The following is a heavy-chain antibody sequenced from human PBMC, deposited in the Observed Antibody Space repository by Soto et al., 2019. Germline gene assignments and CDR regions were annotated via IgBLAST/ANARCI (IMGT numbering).Heavy chain of an antibody. J-gene: IGHJ6*02. V-gene: IGHV4-30-4*01. CDR1: GGSMSSGDYY. D-gene: IGHD3-9*01. Sequence: TLPLTGTVAGGSMSSGDYYWSWIRQPPGKGLEWIGYIYYSGSTYYNPSLKSRVTISVDTSKNQFSLKLSSVTAADTAVYYCARDLRRRYYDILTGYYASHYYYGMDVWGQGTTVTVS. CDR3: ARDLRRRYYDILTGYYASHYYYGMDV. CDR2: IYYSGST.